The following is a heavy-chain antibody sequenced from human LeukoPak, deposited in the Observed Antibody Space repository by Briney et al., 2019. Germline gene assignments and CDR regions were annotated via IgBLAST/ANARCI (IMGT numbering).Heavy chain of an antibody. CDR2: ISSSSSYI. CDR3: ARAGYDFWSGYHHYYYYGMDV. Sequence: GGSLRLSCAASGFTFSSYSMNWVRQAPGKGLEWVSPISSSSSYIYYADSVKGRFTISRDNAKNSLYLQMNSLRAEDTAVYYCARAGYDFWSGYHHYYYYGMDVWGQGTTVTVSS. D-gene: IGHD3-3*01. J-gene: IGHJ6*02. CDR1: GFTFSSYS. V-gene: IGHV3-21*01.